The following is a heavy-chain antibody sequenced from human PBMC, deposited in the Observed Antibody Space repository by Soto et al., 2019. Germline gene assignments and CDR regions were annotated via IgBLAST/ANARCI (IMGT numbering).Heavy chain of an antibody. CDR2: IYYSGST. Sequence: SETLSLTCTVSGGSISSSSYYWGWIRQPPGKGLEWIGSIYYSGSTYYNPSLKSRVTISVDTSKNQFSLKLSSVTAADTAVYYCARRAPLKYSSGWSIYFDYWGQGTLVTVSS. J-gene: IGHJ4*02. D-gene: IGHD6-19*01. V-gene: IGHV4-39*01. CDR1: GGSISSSSYY. CDR3: ARRAPLKYSSGWSIYFDY.